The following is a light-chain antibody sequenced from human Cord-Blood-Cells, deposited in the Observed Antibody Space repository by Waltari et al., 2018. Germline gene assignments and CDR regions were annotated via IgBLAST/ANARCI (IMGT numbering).Light chain of an antibody. CDR1: SSDVGGYNY. CDR2: DVS. CDR3: SSYTSSSTLV. J-gene: IGLJ1*01. V-gene: IGLV2-14*01. Sequence: QSALTQPASVSGSPGQSITISCTGTSSDVGGYNYVSGYQQHPGKAPKRMIYDVSNRPSGVSIRFSGSKSGNTASLTIAGLQAEDEADYYCSSYTSSSTLVFGTGTKVTVL.